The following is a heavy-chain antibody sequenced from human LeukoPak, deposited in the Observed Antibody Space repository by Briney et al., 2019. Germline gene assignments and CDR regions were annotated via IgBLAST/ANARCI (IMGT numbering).Heavy chain of an antibody. Sequence: ASVKVSCKASGYTFTSYDIDWVRQATGQGLEWVGWMNPNSGNTGYAQKFQGRVTMTRNTSISTAYMELSSLRSEDTAVYYCALNYYDYVWGSYRYTPSHYWGQGTLVTVSS. CDR3: ALNYYDYVWGSYRYTPSHY. V-gene: IGHV1-8*01. J-gene: IGHJ4*02. CDR2: MNPNSGNT. CDR1: GYTFTSYD. D-gene: IGHD3-16*02.